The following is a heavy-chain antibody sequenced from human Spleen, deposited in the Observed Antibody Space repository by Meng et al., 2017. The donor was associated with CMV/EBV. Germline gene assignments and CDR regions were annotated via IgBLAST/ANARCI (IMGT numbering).Heavy chain of an antibody. D-gene: IGHD6-19*01. Sequence: GESLKISCAASGFTFSSYAMSWVRQAPGKGLEWVSAISGSGGSTYYADSVKGRFTISRDNSKNSLYLQMNSLRAEDTAVYYCARTKGSSGWSFDYWGQGTLVTVSS. CDR1: GFTFSSYA. J-gene: IGHJ4*02. CDR2: ISGSGGST. CDR3: ARTKGSSGWSFDY. V-gene: IGHV3-23*01.